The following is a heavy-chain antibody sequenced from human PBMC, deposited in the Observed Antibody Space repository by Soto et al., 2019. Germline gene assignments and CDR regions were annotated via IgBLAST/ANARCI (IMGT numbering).Heavy chain of an antibody. Sequence: QVQLVQSGAEVKKPGASVKVSCKASGYTFTSYDINWVRQATGQGLEWMGWMNPNSGNTGYAQKFQGRVTMTRNTSISTAYMELSSLRSEDTPVYYCARLPEGIAVAGTYYWGQGTLVTVSS. CDR1: GYTFTSYD. CDR2: MNPNSGNT. CDR3: ARLPEGIAVAGTYY. J-gene: IGHJ4*02. V-gene: IGHV1-8*01. D-gene: IGHD6-19*01.